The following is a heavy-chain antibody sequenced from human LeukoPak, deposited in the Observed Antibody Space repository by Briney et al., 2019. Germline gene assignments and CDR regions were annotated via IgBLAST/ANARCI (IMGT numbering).Heavy chain of an antibody. D-gene: IGHD5-18*01. CDR1: GFTFSRYS. CDR2: ISSNSITT. V-gene: IGHV3-48*01. J-gene: IGHJ5*02. CDR3: ARALVDTSVVTSGLMNWFDP. Sequence: GGSLRLSCAASGFTFSRYSMNWVRQAPGKGLEWLSFISSNSITTYYADSVKGRFTVSRDNAKNSLYLQMNSLRAEDTAMYYCARALVDTSVVTSGLMNWFDPWGQGTVVTVSS.